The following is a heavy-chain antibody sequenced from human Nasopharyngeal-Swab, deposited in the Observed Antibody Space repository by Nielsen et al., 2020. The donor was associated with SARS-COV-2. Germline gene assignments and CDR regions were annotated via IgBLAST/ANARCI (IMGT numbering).Heavy chain of an antibody. CDR2: IYQSGST. J-gene: IGHJ4*02. Sequence: RQAPGKGLEWIGYIYQSGSTYYNPSLKSRVTISVDRSKNQFSLKLSSVTAADTAVYYCAREGILWFGEEMWLFFDYWGQGTLVTVSS. CDR3: AREGILWFGEEMWLFFDY. D-gene: IGHD3-10*01. V-gene: IGHV4-30-2*01.